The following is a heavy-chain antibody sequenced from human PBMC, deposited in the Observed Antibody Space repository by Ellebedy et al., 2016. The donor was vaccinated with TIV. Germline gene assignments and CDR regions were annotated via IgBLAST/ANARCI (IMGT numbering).Heavy chain of an antibody. CDR2: KNQPGNTV. CDR1: GFTFGSYW. CDR3: ARVLGHSSSWYEGFDY. D-gene: IGHD6-13*01. Sequence: GGSLRLXXTASGFTFGSYWMSWVRQAPGKGLEWVANKNQPGNTVYYADSVKGRFTISRDNAKNLLYLQMNSLRAEDTAVYYCARVLGHSSSWYEGFDYWGQGTLVTVSS. J-gene: IGHJ4*02. V-gene: IGHV3-7*01.